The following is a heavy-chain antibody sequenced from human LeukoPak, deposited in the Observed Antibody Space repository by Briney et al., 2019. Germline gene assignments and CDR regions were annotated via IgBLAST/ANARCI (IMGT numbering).Heavy chain of an antibody. CDR2: IIPIFDTA. V-gene: IGHV1-69*05. D-gene: IGHD5-24*01. J-gene: IGHJ5*02. CDR1: GGTFSSYA. Sequence: VSSVKVSCKASGGTFSSYAISWVRQAPGQGLDWMGGIIPIFDTANYAQKFQGRVTITTDESTSTAYMELSSLRSEDTAVYYCARGLRWLHSSNWFDPWGQGTLVTVSS. CDR3: ARGLRWLHSSNWFDP.